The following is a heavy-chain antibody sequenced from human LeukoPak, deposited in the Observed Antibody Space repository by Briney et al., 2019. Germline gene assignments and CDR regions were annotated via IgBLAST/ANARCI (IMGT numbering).Heavy chain of an antibody. V-gene: IGHV1-18*04. Sequence: ASVKLGCKASGYSFTSYGNSWLRQAPGQGHELMGWISVYNGNTNYAQELQGRVTMTTDTSTSTAYMELRSLRSDDTAVYYCARNSPGYYGSGSRMDVWGKGTTVTVSS. CDR3: ARNSPGYYGSGSRMDV. J-gene: IGHJ6*04. D-gene: IGHD3-10*01. CDR1: GYSFTSYG. CDR2: ISVYNGNT.